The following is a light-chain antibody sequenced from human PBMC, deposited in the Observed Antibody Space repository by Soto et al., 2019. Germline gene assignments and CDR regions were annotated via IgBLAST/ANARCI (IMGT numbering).Light chain of an antibody. CDR2: DAS. Sequence: EIVLTQSPTTLSLSPGERATLSCRASQSVSSYFAWYQQKPGQAPRLLIYDASTRAAGIPARFSGSGSGTDFTLTISSLEPEDFDVYYCQQRSDWPLTFGGGTKVEIK. CDR3: QQRSDWPLT. J-gene: IGKJ4*01. V-gene: IGKV3-11*01. CDR1: QSVSSY.